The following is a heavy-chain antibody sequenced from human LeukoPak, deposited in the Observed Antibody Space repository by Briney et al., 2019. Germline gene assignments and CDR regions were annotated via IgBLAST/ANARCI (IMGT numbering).Heavy chain of an antibody. D-gene: IGHD5-18*01. CDR3: ARTTEGGYTYGYFYYYYMDV. CDR1: GGSISSYY. J-gene: IGHJ6*03. Sequence: SETLSLTCTVSGGSISSYYWSWIRQPPGKGLEWIGYIYYSGSTNYKSSLKSRVTMSVDTSKNQFSLKLRSVTAADTAVYYCARTTEGGYTYGYFYYYYMDVWGKGTTVTISS. V-gene: IGHV4-59*01. CDR2: IYYSGST.